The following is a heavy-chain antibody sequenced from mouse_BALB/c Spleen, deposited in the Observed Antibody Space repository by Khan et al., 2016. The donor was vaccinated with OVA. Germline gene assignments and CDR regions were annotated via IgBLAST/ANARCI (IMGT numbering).Heavy chain of an antibody. Sequence: EVQLQESGPGLVKPSQSLSLTCTVTGYSITSDYAWNWIRQFPGNNLEWMGYISYSGITKYNPSLKSRISITRATSKNTFFLQLNSVTIEDTATYYCAIIEGGDVDYWGQGTTLTVSS. CDR2: ISYSGIT. D-gene: IGHD3-3*01. V-gene: IGHV3-2*02. CDR3: AIIEGGDVDY. J-gene: IGHJ2*01. CDR1: GYSITSDYA.